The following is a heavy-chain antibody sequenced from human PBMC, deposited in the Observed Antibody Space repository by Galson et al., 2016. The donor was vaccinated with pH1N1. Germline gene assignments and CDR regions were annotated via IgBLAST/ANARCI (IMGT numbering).Heavy chain of an antibody. CDR2: IFWNADR. J-gene: IGHJ4*02. Sequence: PALVKPTQTLRLTCTLSGFSLSTSAVGVGWIRQPPGKALEWLALIFWNADRYYRPSLQNRLTITKGTSENLVVLTITNMHPVDTSTYYCAHRDYGDFVGSFDRWGQGVLLTVSS. D-gene: IGHD4-17*01. CDR3: AHRDYGDFVGSFDR. CDR1: GFSLSTSAVG. V-gene: IGHV2-5*01.